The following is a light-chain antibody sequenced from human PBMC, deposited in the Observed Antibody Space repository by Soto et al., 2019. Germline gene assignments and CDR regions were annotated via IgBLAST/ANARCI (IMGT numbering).Light chain of an antibody. V-gene: IGKV3-15*01. Sequence: EVVMTQSPATLSVSPGERATLSCRASQSVNSNLAWYQQKPGQAPRLLISGSSTRATGIPARFSGSGSGTDFTLTINSLQSEDFAVYYCQQYSDWPCTFGQ. CDR2: GSS. J-gene: IGKJ2*02. CDR1: QSVNSN. CDR3: QQYSDWPCT.